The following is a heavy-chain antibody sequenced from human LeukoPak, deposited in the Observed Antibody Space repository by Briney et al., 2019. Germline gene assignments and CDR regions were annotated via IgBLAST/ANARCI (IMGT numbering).Heavy chain of an antibody. CDR1: GSTFSTYA. V-gene: IGHV3-30*04. CDR3: ARASPREYYFDY. J-gene: IGHJ4*02. CDR2: ISYDGSNT. Sequence: QPGPCLRLSCAASGSTFSTYAMHWVRQPPGKGLEWVAVISYDGSNTYYADSVKGRFTISRDNSKNTLYLQMNSLRAEDTAVYYCARASPREYYFDYWGQGTLVTVSS.